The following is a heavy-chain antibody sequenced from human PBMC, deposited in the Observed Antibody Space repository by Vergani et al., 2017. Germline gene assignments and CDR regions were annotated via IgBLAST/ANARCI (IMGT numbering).Heavy chain of an antibody. CDR1: GGSFNTYY. V-gene: IGHV4-59*13. D-gene: IGHD3-9*01. CDR3: ARVMYRDEASTGYRLEGMDI. CDR2: IYSTGRT. Sequence: QVQLEESGAGLVKPSETLSLTCTVSGGSFNTYYWSWIRQSPGKGLEWIGYIYSTGRTNYNPSLNSRVTMSVDTAKNEFSLKLKSMTAADTAVDFCARVMYRDEASTGYRLEGMDIWGQGAKVAISS. J-gene: IGHJ6*02.